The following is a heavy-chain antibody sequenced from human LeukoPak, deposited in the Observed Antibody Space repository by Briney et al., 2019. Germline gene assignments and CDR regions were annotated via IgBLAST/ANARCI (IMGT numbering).Heavy chain of an antibody. Sequence: PSETLSLTCTVSGGSISSGGYSWSWIRQHPGTGLEWIGYIYYSGSTYYNPSLKSRVTISVDTSKNQFSLKLSSVTAADTAVYYCARDTSRVVAATGFDPWGQGTMVTVSS. V-gene: IGHV4-31*03. CDR3: ARDTSRVVAATGFDP. J-gene: IGHJ5*02. CDR1: GGSISSGGYS. D-gene: IGHD2-15*01. CDR2: IYYSGST.